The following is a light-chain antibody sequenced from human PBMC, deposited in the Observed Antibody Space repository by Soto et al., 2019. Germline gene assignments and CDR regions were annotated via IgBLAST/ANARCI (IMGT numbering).Light chain of an antibody. CDR2: GNS. V-gene: IGLV1-40*01. CDR3: QSYDSSLSGSNYV. CDR1: SSNIGAGYD. Sequence: QSVLTQPPSVSGAPGQRVTISCTGSSSNIGAGYDVHWYQQLPGTAPKLLIYGNSNRPSGVPDRFSGSKSGTSASLAIPGLQAEDEADYYCQSYDSSLSGSNYVFGTGTKVTVL. J-gene: IGLJ1*01.